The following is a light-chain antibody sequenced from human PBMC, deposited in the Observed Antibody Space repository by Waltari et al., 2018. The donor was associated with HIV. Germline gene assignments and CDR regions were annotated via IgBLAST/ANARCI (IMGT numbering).Light chain of an antibody. CDR1: SSNIGNKY. CDR3: GTWDSSLSAGGV. V-gene: IGLV1-51*01. J-gene: IGLJ2*01. CDR2: DNN. Sequence: QSVLTQPPSVSAAPGQKVTISSSGSSSNIGNKYVSWYQQLPGTAPKLLIYDNNKRPSGIPDRFSGSKSGTSATLDITGLQTGDEADYYCGTWDSSLSAGGVFGGGTKLTVL.